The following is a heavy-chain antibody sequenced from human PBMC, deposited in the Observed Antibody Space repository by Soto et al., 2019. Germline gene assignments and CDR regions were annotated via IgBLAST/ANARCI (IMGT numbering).Heavy chain of an antibody. CDR1: GGSISSVGHY. J-gene: IGHJ4*02. CDR2: IYDSGST. V-gene: IGHV4-31*03. CDR3: ARGNFDWSIDY. Sequence: QVQLQESGPGLVKPSQTLSLMCTVSGGSISSVGHYWYWIRQPPGKGLECIGHIYDSGSTYYSPSLKSRVTMSVGTSKSQFSLKLSSVTAADTAVYYCARGNFDWSIDYWGQGTLVTVSS. D-gene: IGHD3-9*01.